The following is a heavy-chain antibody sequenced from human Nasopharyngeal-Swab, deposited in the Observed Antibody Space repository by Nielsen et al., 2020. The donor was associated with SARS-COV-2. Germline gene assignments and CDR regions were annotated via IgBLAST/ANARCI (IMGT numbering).Heavy chain of an antibody. CDR3: ASSSYVGDY. J-gene: IGHJ4*02. CDR1: GGSISSSSYY. Sequence: SETLSLTCTVSGGSISSSSYYWGWIRQPPGKGLEWIGSIYYSGSTYYNPSLKSRATISVDTSKNQFSLKLSSVTAADTAVYYRASSSYVGDYWGQETLVTVSS. D-gene: IGHD3-16*01. V-gene: IGHV4-39*01. CDR2: IYYSGST.